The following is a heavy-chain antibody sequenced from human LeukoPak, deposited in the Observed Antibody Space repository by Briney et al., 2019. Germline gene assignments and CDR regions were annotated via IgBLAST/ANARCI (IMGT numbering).Heavy chain of an antibody. Sequence: PGGSLRLSCAASGFTFSSYGMHWVRQAPGKGLEWVAVISYDGSNKYYADSVKGRFTISRDNSKNTLYLQMNSLRAEDTAVYYCARVRGWWELLSDYWGQGTLVTVSS. CDR1: GFTFSSYG. D-gene: IGHD1-26*01. J-gene: IGHJ4*02. CDR2: ISYDGSNK. V-gene: IGHV3-30*03. CDR3: ARVRGWWELLSDY.